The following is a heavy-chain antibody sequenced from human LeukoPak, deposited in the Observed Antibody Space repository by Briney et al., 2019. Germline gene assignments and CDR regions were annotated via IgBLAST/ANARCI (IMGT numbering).Heavy chain of an antibody. CDR2: IRYDGSNK. CDR3: AKDRDESSDFDY. J-gene: IGHJ4*02. V-gene: IGHV3-30*02. CDR1: GFTFSSYG. D-gene: IGHD3-22*01. Sequence: GGSLRLSCAASGFTFSSYGMHCVRQAPGKGLEWVAFIRYDGSNKYYADSVKGRFTISRDNSKNTLYLQMNSLRAEDTAVYYCAKDRDESSDFDYWGQGTLVTVSS.